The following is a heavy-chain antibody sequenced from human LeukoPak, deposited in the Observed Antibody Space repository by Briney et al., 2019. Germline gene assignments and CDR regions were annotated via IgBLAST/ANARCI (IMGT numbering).Heavy chain of an antibody. V-gene: IGHV1-46*01. CDR3: ARDQDWNYAFDI. Sequence: ASVKVCCKASGYTLTSYFIHWVRQAPGQGLEWMGIINPSGGSTSYAQKFQGRVTMTRDTSTSTVYMELSSLRSEDTAVYYCARDQDWNYAFDIWGQGTMVTVSS. CDR1: GYTLTSYF. J-gene: IGHJ3*02. CDR2: INPSGGST. D-gene: IGHD1-7*01.